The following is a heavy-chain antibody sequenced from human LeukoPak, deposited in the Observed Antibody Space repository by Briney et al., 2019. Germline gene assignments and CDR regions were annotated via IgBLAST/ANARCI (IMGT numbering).Heavy chain of an antibody. CDR2: IXXSSSYI. V-gene: IGHV3-21*01. CDR3: ARLSHDYGDYAYYGMDV. Sequence: GGSLRLSCAASGFTXSSYSXXWVXQAXXXXXXXXXXIXXSSSYIYYADSVKGRFTISRDNAKNSLYLQMNSLRAEDTAVYYCARLSHDYGDYAYYGMDVWGQGTTVTVSS. D-gene: IGHD4-17*01. J-gene: IGHJ6*02. CDR1: GFTXSSYS.